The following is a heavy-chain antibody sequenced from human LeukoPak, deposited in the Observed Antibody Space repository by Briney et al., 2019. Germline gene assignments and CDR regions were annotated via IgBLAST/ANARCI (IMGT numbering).Heavy chain of an antibody. J-gene: IGHJ4*02. Sequence: GGSLRLSCAASGFTFSSSWMHWVRQAPGKGLVWVSRIKSDGSGTNYADSVKGRFTVSRDNSKNSLYLQMNSLTAAHTAVYYCAKDRSIGTYYTFDHWGQGTLVTVSS. D-gene: IGHD1-26*01. CDR2: IKSDGSGT. CDR1: GFTFSSSW. CDR3: AKDRSIGTYYTFDH. V-gene: IGHV3-74*01.